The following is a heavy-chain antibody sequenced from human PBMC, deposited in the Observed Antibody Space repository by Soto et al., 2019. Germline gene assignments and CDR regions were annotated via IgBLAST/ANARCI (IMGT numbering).Heavy chain of an antibody. Sequence: SLKVSCKASGYTFTSYAMNWVRQAPGQALEWMGWITPFSGDVHYAQRFQERVTITRDRSINTAYTQMSSLRSEDTAMYFCASGGAGSGPFTWELPDHWGQGTLVTVSS. V-gene: IGHV1-45*02. D-gene: IGHD3-16*01. J-gene: IGHJ4*02. CDR1: GYTFTSYA. CDR3: ASGGAGSGPFTWELPDH. CDR2: ITPFSGDV.